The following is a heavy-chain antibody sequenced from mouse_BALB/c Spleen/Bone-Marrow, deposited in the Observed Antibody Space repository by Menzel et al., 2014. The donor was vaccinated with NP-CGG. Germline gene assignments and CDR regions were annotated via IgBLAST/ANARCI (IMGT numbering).Heavy chain of an antibody. CDR2: ISSGSTSI. CDR1: GFTFSNFG. CDR3: ARNWYYFDY. J-gene: IGHJ2*01. V-gene: IGHV5-17*02. D-gene: IGHD4-1*01. Sequence: EVKLMESGGGIVQSGGSRKLSCAASGFTFSNFGIHWLRQAPEKGLEWVAYISSGSTSIYYADTVKGRFTVSRDNPKNTLFLQVASLRSEDSAVYYCARNWYYFDYWGQGTTLTVSS.